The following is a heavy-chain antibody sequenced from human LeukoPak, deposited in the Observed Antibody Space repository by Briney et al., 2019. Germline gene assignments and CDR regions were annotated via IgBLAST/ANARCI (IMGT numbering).Heavy chain of an antibody. V-gene: IGHV3-21*01. J-gene: IGHJ4*02. CDR1: GFTFSSYS. CDR2: ISSSSSYI. Sequence: GGSLRLSCAASGFTFSSYSMNWVRQAPGKGLEWVSSISSSSSYIYYADSVKGRFTISRDNAKNSLYLQMNSLRAEDTAVYYCARDWRGYSYALGGWGQGTLVTVSS. D-gene: IGHD5-18*01. CDR3: ARDWRGYSYALGG.